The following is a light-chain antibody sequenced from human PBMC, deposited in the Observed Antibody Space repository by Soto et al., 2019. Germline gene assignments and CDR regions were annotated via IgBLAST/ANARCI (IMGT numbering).Light chain of an antibody. J-gene: IGKJ2*01. Sequence: EIVLTQSPGTLSLSPGERATLSCRANQSVSSNYLAWYQQKPGQAPRLLIYGASRGAAGIPDRFIGSGSGTNFTLTINRLEPEDFAVYFCQQYGRSTMFTFGQGTKLEIK. CDR2: GAS. CDR3: QQYGRSTMFT. CDR1: QSVSSNY. V-gene: IGKV3-20*01.